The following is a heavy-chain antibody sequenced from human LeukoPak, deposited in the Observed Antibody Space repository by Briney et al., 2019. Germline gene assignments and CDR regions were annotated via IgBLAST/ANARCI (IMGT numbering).Heavy chain of an antibody. Sequence: SETLSLTCTVSGGSISSSSYSWAWIRQPPGKGLEWIGSIYYSGSTNYNPSLKSRVTISVDTSKNQFSLKLISVTATDTAVYYCARYYCAGVCYYFQHWGQGTLVTVSS. CDR3: ARYYCAGVCYYFQH. V-gene: IGHV4-39*07. CDR1: GGSISSSSYS. CDR2: IYYSGST. D-gene: IGHD2-21*02. J-gene: IGHJ1*01.